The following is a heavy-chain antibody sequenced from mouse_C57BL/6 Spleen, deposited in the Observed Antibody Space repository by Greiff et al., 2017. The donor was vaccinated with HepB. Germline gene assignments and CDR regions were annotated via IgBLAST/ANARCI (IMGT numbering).Heavy chain of an antibody. D-gene: IGHD1-1*01. CDR3: ARRRGTTPYYAMDY. J-gene: IGHJ4*01. CDR1: GYTFTSYW. Sequence: QVQLQQPGAELVKPGASVKLSCKASGYTFTSYWMHWVKQRPGRGLEWIGRIDPNSGGTKYNEKFKSKATLTVDTSSSTAYMQLSSLTSEDSAVYYCARRRGTTPYYAMDYWGQGTSVTVSS. V-gene: IGHV1-62-3*01. CDR2: IDPNSGGT.